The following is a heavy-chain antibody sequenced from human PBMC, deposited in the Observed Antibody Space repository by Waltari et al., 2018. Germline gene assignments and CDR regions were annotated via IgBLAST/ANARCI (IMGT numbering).Heavy chain of an antibody. J-gene: IGHJ4*02. CDR2: IIPILGTA. CDR3: ARDDGVESSGWSAGY. Sequence: QVQLVQSGAEGKKPGSSVKVSCKDSGGTFSSHAISWVRQAPGQGLEWMVGIIPILGTANYAQKFQGRVTITADESTSTAYMELSSLRSEDTAVYYCARDDGVESSGWSAGYWGQGTLVTVSS. D-gene: IGHD6-19*01. CDR1: GGTFSSHA. V-gene: IGHV1-69*13.